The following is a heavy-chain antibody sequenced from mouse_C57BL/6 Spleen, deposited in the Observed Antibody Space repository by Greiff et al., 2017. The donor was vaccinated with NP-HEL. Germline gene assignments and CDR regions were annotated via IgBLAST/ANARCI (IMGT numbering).Heavy chain of an antibody. CDR3: ARWASYDYAGWFAY. J-gene: IGHJ3*01. CDR1: GYTFTSYW. CDR2: INPSNGGT. D-gene: IGHD2-4*01. Sequence: QVQLQQPGTELVKPGASVKLSCKASGYTFTSYWMHWVKQRPGQGLEWIGNINPSNGGTNYNEKFKSKATLTVDNSSSTAYMQISSLTSEDSAVYDCARWASYDYAGWFAYWGQGTLVTVSA. V-gene: IGHV1-53*01.